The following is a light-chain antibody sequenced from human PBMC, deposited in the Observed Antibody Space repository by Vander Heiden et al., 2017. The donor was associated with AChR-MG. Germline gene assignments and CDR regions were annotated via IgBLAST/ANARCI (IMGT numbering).Light chain of an antibody. CDR2: AAS. Sequence: AIRMTQSPSSFSASTGDRVTITCRASQGISSYLAWYQQKPGKAPKLLIYAASTLQSGVPSRFSGSGSGTDFTLTISCLQSEDFATYYWQQYYSYRTFGQGTKVEIK. J-gene: IGKJ1*01. V-gene: IGKV1-8*01. CDR1: QGISSY. CDR3: QQYYSYRT.